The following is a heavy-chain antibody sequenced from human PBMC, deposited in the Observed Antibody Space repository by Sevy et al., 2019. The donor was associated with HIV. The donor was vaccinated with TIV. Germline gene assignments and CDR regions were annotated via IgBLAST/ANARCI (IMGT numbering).Heavy chain of an antibody. CDR1: GFTFDDHG. CDR2: VSWNGRSL. D-gene: IGHD3-10*01. CDR3: ARDAGTRGSYMGHYFGMDV. Sequence: GGSLRLSCVTSGFTFDDHGMHWVREIPGKGLEWVSGVSWNGRSLGYADTVKGRFIISRDNAKKSVSLQMNSLRTEDTALYYCARDAGTRGSYMGHYFGMDVRGQGITVTVSS. V-gene: IGHV3-9*01. J-gene: IGHJ6*02.